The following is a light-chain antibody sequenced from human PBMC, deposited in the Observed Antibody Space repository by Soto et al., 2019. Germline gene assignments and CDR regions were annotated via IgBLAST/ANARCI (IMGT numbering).Light chain of an antibody. Sequence: DIVMTQSPDSLAVSVGERATINCKSTQSVVSSSTNKNYLAWYQQKPGQPPKLLIYWASTRESGVPDRFSGSRSGTDFILTISSLQAEDVAVYYCQQYWSTPLTFGGGTKVEIK. CDR3: QQYWSTPLT. CDR1: QSVVSSSTNKNY. V-gene: IGKV4-1*01. J-gene: IGKJ4*01. CDR2: WAS.